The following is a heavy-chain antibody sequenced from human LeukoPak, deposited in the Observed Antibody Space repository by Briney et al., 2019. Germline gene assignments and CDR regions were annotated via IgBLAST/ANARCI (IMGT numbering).Heavy chain of an antibody. J-gene: IGHJ4*02. CDR1: GGSISSFY. Sequence: SETLSLTCTVSGGSISSFYWSWIRQPPGKGLEWIGCVYYSGTTNYNPSLKSRATISGDTSKNQFSLKLSSVTAADTAVYYCAIRSLSSSWGSFDYWGQGALVIVSS. CDR3: AIRSLSSSWGSFDY. CDR2: VYYSGTT. D-gene: IGHD6-13*01. V-gene: IGHV4-59*01.